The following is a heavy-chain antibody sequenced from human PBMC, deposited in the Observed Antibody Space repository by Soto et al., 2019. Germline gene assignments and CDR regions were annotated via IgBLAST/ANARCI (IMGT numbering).Heavy chain of an antibody. CDR1: GGSISSGGYY. V-gene: IGHV4-31*03. CDR3: ARDRPYSSGLDY. Sequence: QVQLQESGPGLVKPSQTLSLTCTVSGGSISSGGYYWSWIRQHPGKGLEWIGYIYDSGSTYYNPSLKCRVTISVDTPKNQFSLKLSSVTAADTAVYYCARDRPYSSGLDYWGQGTLVTVSS. D-gene: IGHD6-19*01. CDR2: IYDSGST. J-gene: IGHJ4*02.